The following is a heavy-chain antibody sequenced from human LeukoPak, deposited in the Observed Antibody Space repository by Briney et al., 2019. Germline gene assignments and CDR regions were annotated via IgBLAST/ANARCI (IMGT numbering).Heavy chain of an antibody. D-gene: IGHD4-17*01. CDR3: AKDHLLRASNAYGLGDS. CDR2: ISGSGDET. Sequence: GGSLRLSCAASGFSFSSYAMSWVRQAPGKGPEWVSAISGSGDETYYTDSVEGRFTISRDNSKNTLFLQMHSLRADDTAVYFCAKDHLLRASNAYGLGDSWGQGTLVTVSS. J-gene: IGHJ4*02. V-gene: IGHV3-23*01. CDR1: GFSFSSYA.